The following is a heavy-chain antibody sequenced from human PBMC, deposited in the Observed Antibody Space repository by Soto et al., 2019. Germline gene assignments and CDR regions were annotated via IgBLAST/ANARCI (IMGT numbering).Heavy chain of an antibody. V-gene: IGHV4-31*03. CDR2: VYYSGRT. CDR3: ARFAEPAVRRDSDHYYKDV. Sequence: QVHLQESGPGLVKPSQTLSLTCSVSGDSINSGDYYWYRIRQHPGEGLEYMGYVYYSGRTAYNPSLKSRISISLNTSQNQVSLVLTSVTAADTAVYYCARFAEPAVRRDSDHYYKDVWGKGTSVTVS. CDR1: GDSINSGDYY. J-gene: IGHJ6*03. D-gene: IGHD2-15*01.